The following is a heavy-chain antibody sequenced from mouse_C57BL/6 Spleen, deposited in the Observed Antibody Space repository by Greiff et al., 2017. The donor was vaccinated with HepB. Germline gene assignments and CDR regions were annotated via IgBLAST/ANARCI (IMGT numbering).Heavy chain of an antibody. V-gene: IGHV1-54*01. J-gene: IGHJ2*01. CDR1: GYAFTNYL. Sequence: VKLLESGAELVRPGTSVKVSCKASGYAFTNYLIEWVKQRPGQGLEWIGVINPGSGGTNYNEKFKGKATLTADKSSSTAYMQLSSLTSEDSAVYFCARAGAKGFDYWGQGTTLTVSS. CDR2: INPGSGGT. CDR3: ARAGAKGFDY.